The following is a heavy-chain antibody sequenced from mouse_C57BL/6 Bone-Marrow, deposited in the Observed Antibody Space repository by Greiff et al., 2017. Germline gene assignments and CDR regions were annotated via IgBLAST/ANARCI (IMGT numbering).Heavy chain of an antibody. CDR3: ARITTVVAVYYFDY. V-gene: IGHV3-6*01. D-gene: IGHD1-1*01. J-gene: IGHJ2*01. CDR2: ISYDGSN. CDR1: GYSITSGYY. Sequence: EVQRVESGPGLVKPSQSLSLTCSVTGYSITSGYYWNWIRQFPGNKLEWMGYISYDGSNNYNPSLKNRISITRDTSKNQFFLKLNSVTTEDTATYYCARITTVVAVYYFDYWGQGTTLTVSS.